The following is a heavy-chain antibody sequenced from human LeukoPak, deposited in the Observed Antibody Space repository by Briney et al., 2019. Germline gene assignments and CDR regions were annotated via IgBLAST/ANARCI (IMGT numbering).Heavy chain of an antibody. V-gene: IGHV3-30*18. Sequence: GGSLRLSCAASGFTVSSNYMTWVRQAPGKGLEWVAVISYDGSNKYYADSVKGRFTISRDNSKNTLYLQMNSLRAEDTAVYYCAKGTVVTPDTAAFDYWGQGTLVTVSS. CDR2: ISYDGSNK. CDR3: AKGTVVTPDTAAFDY. D-gene: IGHD4-23*01. CDR1: GFTVSSNY. J-gene: IGHJ4*02.